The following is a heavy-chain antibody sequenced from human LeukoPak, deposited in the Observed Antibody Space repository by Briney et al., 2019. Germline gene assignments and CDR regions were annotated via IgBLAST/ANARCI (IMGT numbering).Heavy chain of an antibody. V-gene: IGHV3-21*01. CDR1: GFTFRSYC. CDR2: ISSSSNYI. CDR3: AREPRNTVRGVITNFFGY. Sequence: PGGSLTLSCPVSGFTFRSYCMNWVRPAPGKGLEWVSSISSSSNYIYYADSVKGRFTISRDKSKNTLYLQMNSLRAEDTAVYYCAREPRNTVRGVITNFFGYWGEGTLVSVSS. J-gene: IGHJ4*02. D-gene: IGHD3-10*01.